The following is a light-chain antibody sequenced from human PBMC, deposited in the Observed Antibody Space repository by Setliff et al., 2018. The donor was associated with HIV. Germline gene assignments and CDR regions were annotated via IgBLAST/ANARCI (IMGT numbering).Light chain of an antibody. CDR2: EVS. CDR3: SSYTGSDNWV. Sequence: QSALAQPASVSGSPGQSITISCTGTSSDVGGYNYVSWYQQHPGKAPKLMIYEVSQRPSGVPDRFSGSKSGNTASLAVSGLQAEDEADYYCSSYTGSDNWVFGGGTKVTVL. J-gene: IGLJ3*02. CDR1: SSDVGGYNY. V-gene: IGLV2-8*01.